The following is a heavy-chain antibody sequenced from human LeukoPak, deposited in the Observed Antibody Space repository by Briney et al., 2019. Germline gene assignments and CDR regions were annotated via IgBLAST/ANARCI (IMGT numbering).Heavy chain of an antibody. CDR2: IRYDGSNK. D-gene: IGHD3-3*01. V-gene: IGHV3-30*02. Sequence: GGSLRLSCAASGFTFSSYGMHWVRQAPGKGLEWVAFIRYDGSNKYYADSVKGRFTISRGNSKNTLYLQMNSLRAEDTAVYYCAKEYDFWSGSYFADYWGQGTLVTVSS. CDR1: GFTFSSYG. J-gene: IGHJ4*02. CDR3: AKEYDFWSGSYFADY.